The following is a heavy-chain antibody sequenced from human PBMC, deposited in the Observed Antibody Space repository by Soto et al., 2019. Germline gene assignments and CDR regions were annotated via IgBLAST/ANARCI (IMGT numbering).Heavy chain of an antibody. D-gene: IGHD6-19*01. CDR3: ARGFSSGWPPYYYGMDV. V-gene: IGHV4-59*01. J-gene: IGHJ6*02. CDR1: GGSISSYY. CDR2: IYYSGST. Sequence: SETLSLTCTVSGGSISSYYWSWIRQPPGKGLEWIGYIYYSGSTNYNPSLKSRVTISVDTSKNQFSLKLSSVTAADTAVYYCARGFSSGWPPYYYGMDVWGQGTTVTRLL.